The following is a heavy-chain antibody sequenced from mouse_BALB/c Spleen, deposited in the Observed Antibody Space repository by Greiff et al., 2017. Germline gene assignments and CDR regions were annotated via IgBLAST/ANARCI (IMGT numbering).Heavy chain of an antibody. CDR2: ISYSGST. D-gene: IGHD3-1*01. J-gene: IGHJ3*01. Sequence: EVKLVESGPGLVKPSQSLSLTCTVTGYSITSDYAWNWIRRFPGNKLEWMGYISYSGSTSYNPSLKSRISITRDTSKNQFFLQLNSVTTEDTATYYCASSGWFAYWGQGTLVTVSA. CDR1: GYSITSDYA. CDR3: ASSGWFAY. V-gene: IGHV3-2*02.